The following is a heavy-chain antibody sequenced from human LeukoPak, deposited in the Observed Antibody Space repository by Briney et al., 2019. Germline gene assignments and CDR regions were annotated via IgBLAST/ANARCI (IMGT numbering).Heavy chain of an antibody. CDR3: AELGITMIGGV. J-gene: IGHJ6*04. Sequence: GGSLRLSCVASGFTFSTYGMSWVRQAPGKGLEWVSAISGSGGSTYYADSVKGRFTISRDNAKNSLYLQMNSLRAEDTAVYYCAELGITMIGGVWGKGTTVTISS. CDR1: GFTFSTYG. D-gene: IGHD3-10*02. CDR2: ISGSGGST. V-gene: IGHV3-23*01.